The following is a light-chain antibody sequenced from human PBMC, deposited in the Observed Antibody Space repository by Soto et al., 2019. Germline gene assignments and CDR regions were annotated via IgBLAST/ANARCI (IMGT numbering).Light chain of an antibody. J-gene: IGKJ4*01. CDR3: LQHNSYPLT. CDR1: QGIRND. Sequence: DIQMTQSPSSLSASVGDRVTITCLASQGIRNDLGWYQQKPGKAPKRLIYTAANLESLVPSRFSGSGSRTEFTLTISRLQPEDFAAYYYLQHNSYPLTFGGGTKVKIK. V-gene: IGKV1-17*01. CDR2: TAA.